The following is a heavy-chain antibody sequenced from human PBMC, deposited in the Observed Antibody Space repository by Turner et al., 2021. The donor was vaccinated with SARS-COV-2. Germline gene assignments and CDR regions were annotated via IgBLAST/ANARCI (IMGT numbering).Heavy chain of an antibody. Sequence: EVQLVESGGGLVQPGGSLRLSCSASGFTFSSYAMHWVRQAPGKGLEYGSAISSSGDSTNYADSVKGRFTISRDNSKNTLYLQMSSLRAEDTAVYYCVKAGGGNYYDSSGTGTDYFDYWGQGTLVTVSS. CDR1: GFTFSSYA. D-gene: IGHD3-22*01. J-gene: IGHJ4*02. CDR3: VKAGGGNYYDSSGTGTDYFDY. CDR2: ISSSGDST. V-gene: IGHV3-64D*06.